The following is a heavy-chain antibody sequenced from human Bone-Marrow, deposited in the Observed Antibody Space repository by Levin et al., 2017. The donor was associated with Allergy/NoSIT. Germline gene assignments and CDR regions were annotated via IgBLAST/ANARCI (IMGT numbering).Heavy chain of an antibody. CDR2: IIPSFGAT. CDR1: GGSLNNYA. CDR3: ARGVRLLEWLSNPRHYYYYGMDV. V-gene: IGHV1-69*13. Sequence: SVKVSCKASGGSLNNYAISWVRQAPGQGLEWMGGIIPSFGATNYAQTFQDRVTITADESTNRAYMELSGLISEDTAVYYCARGVRLLEWLSNPRHYYYYGMDVWGQGTTVTVSS. D-gene: IGHD3-3*01. J-gene: IGHJ6*02.